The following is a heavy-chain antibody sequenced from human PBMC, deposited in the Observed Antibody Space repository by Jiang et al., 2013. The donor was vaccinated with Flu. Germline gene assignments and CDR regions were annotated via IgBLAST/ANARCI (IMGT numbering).Heavy chain of an antibody. CDR3: AKVDGFLEWLTLRGYFDY. J-gene: IGHJ4*02. D-gene: IGHD3-3*01. V-gene: IGHV3-23*01. CDR2: IRGSGDST. CDR1: GFTFSSYA. Sequence: VQLLESGGGLVQPGGSLRLSCAASGFTFSSYAMSWVRQAPGKGLEWVSAIRGSGDSTYYADSVKGRFTISRDNSKNTLYLQMNSLRAEDTAVYYCAKVDGFLEWLTLRGYFDYWGQGALVTVSS.